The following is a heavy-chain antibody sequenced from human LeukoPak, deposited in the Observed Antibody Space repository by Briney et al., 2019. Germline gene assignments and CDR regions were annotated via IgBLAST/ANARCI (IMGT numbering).Heavy chain of an antibody. CDR2: INAGNGNT. CDR3: ARDGRRITVAGTGDD. J-gene: IGHJ4*02. Sequence: ASVKVSCKASGYTFTSYAMHWVRQAPGQRLEWMGWINAGNGNTKYSQKFQGRVTITRDTSASTAYMELSSLRSEDTAVYYCARDGRRITVAGTGDDWGQGTLVTVSS. V-gene: IGHV1-3*01. CDR1: GYTFTSYA. D-gene: IGHD6-19*01.